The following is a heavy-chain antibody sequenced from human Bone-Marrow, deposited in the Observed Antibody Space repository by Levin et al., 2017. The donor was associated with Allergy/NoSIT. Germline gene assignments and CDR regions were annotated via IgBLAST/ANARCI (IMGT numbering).Heavy chain of an antibody. J-gene: IGHJ6*02. Sequence: GESLKISCAASGFTFSSYSLNFVRQAPGKGLEWISHISSSSDTIYYADSVKGRFTISRDNAKNSLYLQMNSLRVEDTAVYYCARGGLLRNYYYGMDVWGQGTTVTVSS. V-gene: IGHV3-48*01. D-gene: IGHD2-15*01. CDR3: ARGGLLRNYYYGMDV. CDR1: GFTFSSYS. CDR2: ISSSSDTI.